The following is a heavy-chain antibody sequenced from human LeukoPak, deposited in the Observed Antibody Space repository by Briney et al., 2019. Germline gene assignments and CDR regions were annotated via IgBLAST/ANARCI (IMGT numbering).Heavy chain of an antibody. CDR2: IYYSGST. D-gene: IGHD5-12*01. CDR1: GGSISSYY. Sequence: SETLSLTCTVSGGSISSYYWSWIRQPPGKGLEWIGYIYYSGSTNYNPSLKSRVTISVDTSKNQFSLKLSSVTVADTAVYYCARGAIVATRFDYWGQGTLVTVSS. V-gene: IGHV4-59*08. J-gene: IGHJ4*02. CDR3: ARGAIVATRFDY.